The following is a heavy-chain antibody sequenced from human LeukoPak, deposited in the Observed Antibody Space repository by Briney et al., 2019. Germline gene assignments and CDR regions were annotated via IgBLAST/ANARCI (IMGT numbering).Heavy chain of an antibody. CDR2: IYCSGST. CDR1: GGSISSYY. D-gene: IGHD3-22*01. CDR3: ARDSGYDSWFDP. Sequence: PSETLSLTCTVSGGSISSYYWSWIRQPPGKGLEWIGYIYCSGSTNYNPSLKSRVTKSVDTSKNQFSLKLSSVTAADTAVYYCARDSGYDSWFDPWGQGTLVTVSS. J-gene: IGHJ5*02. V-gene: IGHV4-59*01.